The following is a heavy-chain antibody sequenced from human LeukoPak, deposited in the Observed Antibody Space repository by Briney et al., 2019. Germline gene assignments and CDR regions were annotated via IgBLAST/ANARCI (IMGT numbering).Heavy chain of an antibody. J-gene: IGHJ6*03. CDR1: GGSFSGYY. CDR3: ARGYYYYYMDV. CDR2: INHSGST. V-gene: IGHV4-34*01. Sequence: SSETLSLTCALYGGSFSGYYWSWIRQPPGKGLEWIGEINHSGSTNYNPSLKSRVTISVDTSKNQFSLKLSSVTAADTAVYYCARGYYYYYMDVWGKGTTVTISS.